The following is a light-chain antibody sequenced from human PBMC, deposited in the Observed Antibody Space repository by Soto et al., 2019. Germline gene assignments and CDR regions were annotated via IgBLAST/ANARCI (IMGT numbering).Light chain of an antibody. CDR1: QSVKNNY. Sequence: EIVLTQSPGTLSLSPGERATLSCRASQSVKNNYLAWYQQKPGQAPRLLIYGASTRATGISDRFSGSGSGTDFSLTISRLEPEDVGVFYCHLYNRSPYNFGQGTKLEIK. V-gene: IGKV3-20*01. CDR2: GAS. J-gene: IGKJ2*01. CDR3: HLYNRSPYN.